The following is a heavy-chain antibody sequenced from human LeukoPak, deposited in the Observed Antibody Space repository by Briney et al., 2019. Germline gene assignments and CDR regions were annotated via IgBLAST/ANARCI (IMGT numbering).Heavy chain of an antibody. CDR2: IKPDGSTI. V-gene: IGHV3-74*01. J-gene: IGHJ4*02. CDR1: VFSFSNYL. D-gene: IGHD1-7*01. CDR3: ATAGNYRFDY. Sequence: PGWSLTLSCAASVFSFSNYLVHWVRQPPGKGLVCVSHIKPDGSTINYADSVKGRFTISRDNAKNTLYLQMNSLRAEDTAVYYCATAGNYRFDYWGQGTLVTVSS.